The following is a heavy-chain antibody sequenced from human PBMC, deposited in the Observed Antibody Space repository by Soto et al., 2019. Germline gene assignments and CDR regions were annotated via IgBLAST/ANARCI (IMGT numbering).Heavy chain of an antibody. D-gene: IGHD4-17*01. J-gene: IGHJ6*02. CDR2: ISHDGSDQ. V-gene: IGHV3-30-3*01. CDR1: GFTFSRYG. CDR3: ARDGTTVTTLSYYGMDV. Sequence: QVQMVESGGGVVQPGRSLRLSCAASGFTFSRYGMHWVHQAPGKGLEWVAVISHDGSDQYYRDSVKGRFTISRDNSKNTLYLQVNSLRPEDTAVYYCARDGTTVTTLSYYGMDVWGQGTTVTVSS.